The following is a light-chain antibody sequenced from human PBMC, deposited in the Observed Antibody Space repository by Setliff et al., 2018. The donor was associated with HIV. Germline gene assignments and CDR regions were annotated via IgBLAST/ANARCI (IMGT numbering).Light chain of an antibody. CDR1: SSDVGTYDY. CDR2: EVS. V-gene: IGLV2-14*01. Sequence: QSALTQPASVSGSPGQSITISCTGTSSDVGTYDYVSWYQQHPGKAPKLMIFEVSNRPSGVSYRFSGSKSGNTASLTISGLQAEDEADYYCSSYTSSSTPVVFGGGTK. CDR3: SSYTSSSTPVV. J-gene: IGLJ2*01.